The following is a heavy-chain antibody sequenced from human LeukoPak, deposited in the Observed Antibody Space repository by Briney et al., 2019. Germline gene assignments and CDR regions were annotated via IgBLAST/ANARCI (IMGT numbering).Heavy chain of an antibody. CDR2: ISGSGGST. CDR1: GFTFSSYA. Sequence: PGGSLRLSCAASGFTFSSYAMSWVRQAPGKGLEWVSAISGSGGSTYYADSVKGRFTISRDNSKNTLYLQMNSLGAEDTAVYYCARKIGFSSSWYYGRHYFDYWGQGTLVTVSS. CDR3: ARKIGFSSSWYYGRHYFDY. J-gene: IGHJ4*02. V-gene: IGHV3-23*01. D-gene: IGHD6-13*01.